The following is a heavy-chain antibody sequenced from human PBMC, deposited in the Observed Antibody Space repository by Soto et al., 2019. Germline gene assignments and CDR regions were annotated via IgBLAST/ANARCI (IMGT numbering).Heavy chain of an antibody. CDR1: GYLFTSYG. Sequence: SSVKVSCKTSGYLFTSYGINWVRRAPGQGLEWLGWISAYNGDTNYAQKFQGRVTMTTDTSTSTAYMDLRSLRSDDTAVYYCARDTGATNTPHSNDYWGQGTLVTVSS. CDR3: ARDTGATNTPHSNDY. V-gene: IGHV1-18*01. J-gene: IGHJ4*02. CDR2: ISAYNGDT. D-gene: IGHD7-27*01.